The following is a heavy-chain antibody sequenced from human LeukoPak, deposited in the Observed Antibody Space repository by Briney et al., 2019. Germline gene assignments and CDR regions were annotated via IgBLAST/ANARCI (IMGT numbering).Heavy chain of an antibody. V-gene: IGHV3-66*01. CDR3: ARGNSATTTFDF. Sequence: GGSLRLSCRASGFSVDSVFMNWVRQPPGKGLEWVSFIMPGGHIDYTDSVKGRFTISRDSFKNTLSLQMNGLRVDDSAVYYCARGNSATTTFDFWGQGTLVTVSS. J-gene: IGHJ4*02. D-gene: IGHD4-17*01. CDR2: IMPGGHI. CDR1: GFSVDSVF.